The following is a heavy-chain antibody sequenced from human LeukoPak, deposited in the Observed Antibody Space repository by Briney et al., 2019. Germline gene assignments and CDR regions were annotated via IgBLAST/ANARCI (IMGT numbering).Heavy chain of an antibody. CDR3: ARAAAAGLDS. V-gene: IGHV4-61*02. D-gene: IGHD6-13*01. Sequence: SQTLSLTCTVSDGSISSGSYYWTWIRQPAGKGLEWIGRISTSGSTNYNPSLNSRVTISADTSKNQFSLKLNSVTAADTAVYYCARAAAAGLDSWGQGTLVTVSS. CDR1: DGSISSGSYY. CDR2: ISTSGST. J-gene: IGHJ4*02.